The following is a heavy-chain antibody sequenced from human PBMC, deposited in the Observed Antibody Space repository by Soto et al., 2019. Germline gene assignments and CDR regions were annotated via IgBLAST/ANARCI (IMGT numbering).Heavy chain of an antibody. D-gene: IGHD3-22*01. J-gene: IGHJ5*02. V-gene: IGHV4-38-2*01. CDR3: ARVGPWVPYYYDSSPYTFERWFDP. Sequence: PSETLSLTCAVSGYSISSGYYWGWLRQPPGXGLEWIGIIYHGGSTYDNPSLNSRVTLSIDMTNNHVSLILNSVTAADTAVYYCARVGPWVPYYYDSSPYTFERWFDPWGQGTLVTVSS. CDR2: IYHGGST. CDR1: GYSISSGYY.